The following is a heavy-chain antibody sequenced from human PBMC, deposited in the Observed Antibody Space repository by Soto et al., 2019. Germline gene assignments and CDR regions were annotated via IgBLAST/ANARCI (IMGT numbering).Heavy chain of an antibody. Sequence: PGESLKISCKGSGYSFTSYWIGWVRQMPGKGLEWMGIIYPTDPYTKYSPSFEGHVTISADKSLSTAYLQWSSLKASDSAVYYGARLSRASFALDVWGQGTTVTVSS. CDR2: IYPTDPYT. CDR3: ARLSRASFALDV. D-gene: IGHD3-16*01. V-gene: IGHV5-51*01. J-gene: IGHJ6*02. CDR1: GYSFTSYW.